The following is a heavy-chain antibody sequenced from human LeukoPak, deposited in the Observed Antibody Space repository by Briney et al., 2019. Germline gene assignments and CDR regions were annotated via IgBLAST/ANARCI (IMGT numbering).Heavy chain of an antibody. CDR3: ARAFRGYSCGSPGYYYYYMDV. D-gene: IGHD5-18*01. CDR1: GGSFSAYY. CDR2: INHSGST. J-gene: IGHJ6*03. V-gene: IGHV4-34*01. Sequence: PSETLSLTCAVYGGSFSAYYWSWIRQPPGEGLEWIGEINHSGSTYYNPSLKSRVTISVDTSKNQFSLKLSSVTAADTAVYYCARAFRGYSCGSPGYYYYYMDVWGKGTTVTVSS.